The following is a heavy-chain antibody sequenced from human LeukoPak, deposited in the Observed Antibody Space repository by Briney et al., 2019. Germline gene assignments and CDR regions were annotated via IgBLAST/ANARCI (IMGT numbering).Heavy chain of an antibody. CDR3: ARDKNGLRYGSGSYLV. CDR1: GFTSSSYG. Sequence: GGALTLSCAASGFTSSSYGMHWVRQAPGKGLEWVAVIWYDGSNKYYADSVKGRFTISRDNSKNTLCLQMNSLRAEDTAVYYCARDKNGLRYGSGSYLVWGQGTLVTVSS. CDR2: IWYDGSNK. J-gene: IGHJ4*02. V-gene: IGHV3-33*01. D-gene: IGHD3-10*01.